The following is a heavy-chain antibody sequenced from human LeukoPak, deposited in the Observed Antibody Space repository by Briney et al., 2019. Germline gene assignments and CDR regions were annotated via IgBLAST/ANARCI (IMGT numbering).Heavy chain of an antibody. CDR1: GFTFSDYY. CDR3: ALDRYYYDSSGYFGSDY. CDR2: ISSSGSTI. Sequence: GGSLRLSCAASGFTFSDYYMSWIRQAPGKGLEWVSYISSSGSTIYYADSVKGRFTISRDNAKNSLYLQMNSLRAEDTAVYYCALDRYYYDSSGYFGSDYWGQGTLVTVSS. V-gene: IGHV3-11*01. D-gene: IGHD3-22*01. J-gene: IGHJ4*02.